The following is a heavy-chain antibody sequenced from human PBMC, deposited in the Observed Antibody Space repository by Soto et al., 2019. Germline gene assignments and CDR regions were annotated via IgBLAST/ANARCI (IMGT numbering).Heavy chain of an antibody. D-gene: IGHD6-13*01. CDR2: IYYSGST. CDR1: GGSISSSSYY. CDR3: ASLPLSSSNWLPHNWFDP. Sequence: QLQLQESGPGLVKPSETLSLTCTVSGGSISSSSYYWGWIRQPPGKGLEWIGSIYYSGSTYYNPSLKSRVTISVDTSKNQFSLKLSSVTAADTAVYYCASLPLSSSNWLPHNWFDPWGQGTLVTVSS. J-gene: IGHJ5*02. V-gene: IGHV4-39*01.